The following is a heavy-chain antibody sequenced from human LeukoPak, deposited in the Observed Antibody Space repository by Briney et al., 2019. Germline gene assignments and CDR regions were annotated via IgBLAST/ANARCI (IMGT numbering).Heavy chain of an antibody. CDR2: ISAYNGNT. Sequence: ASVKVSCKASGYTFINYGISWMRQAPGQGLEWMGWISAYNGNTNYAQKVQGRVTMTTDTSTSTAYMELRSLRSDDTAVYYCARGRDGYNPTADYWGQGTLVTVSS. CDR1: GYTFINYG. V-gene: IGHV1-18*01. CDR3: ARGRDGYNPTADY. D-gene: IGHD5-18*01. J-gene: IGHJ4*02.